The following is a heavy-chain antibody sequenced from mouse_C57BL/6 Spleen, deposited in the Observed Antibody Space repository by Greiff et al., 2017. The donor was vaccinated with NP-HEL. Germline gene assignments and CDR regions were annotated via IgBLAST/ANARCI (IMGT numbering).Heavy chain of an antibody. CDR3: ARKDGRWFAD. V-gene: IGHV1-80*01. D-gene: IGHD2-3*01. J-gene: IGHJ3*01. CDR2: IYPGDGDT. CDR1: GYAFTSYW. Sequence: VQLQESGAELVKPGASVKISCKASGYAFTSYWMNWVKQRPGKGLEWIGHIYPGDGDTNYNGKFKGQATLTADKSSSTAYMQLSSLTSEDSAVYFGARKDGRWFADGGKGTLVTVSA.